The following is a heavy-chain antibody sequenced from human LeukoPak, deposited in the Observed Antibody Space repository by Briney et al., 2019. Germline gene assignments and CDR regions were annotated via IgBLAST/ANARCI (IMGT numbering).Heavy chain of an antibody. V-gene: IGHV1-69*05. J-gene: IGHJ4*02. CDR1: GGTFSSYA. Sequence: SVKVSCKASGGTFSSYAISWVRQAPGQGLEWMGGIIPIFGTANYAQKFQGRVTLTTDTSTSTAHMDLRSLRSDDTAVYYCVRDSDHAPDYWGQGTLVTVSS. CDR3: VRDSDHAPDY. D-gene: IGHD3-10*01. CDR2: IIPIFGTA.